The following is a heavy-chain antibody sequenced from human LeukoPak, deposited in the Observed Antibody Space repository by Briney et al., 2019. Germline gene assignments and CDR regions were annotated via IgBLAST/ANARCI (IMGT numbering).Heavy chain of an antibody. V-gene: IGHV4-4*02. J-gene: IGHJ3*02. CDR3: ARDEDDAFDI. CDR2: IYHSGST. Sequence: SETLSLTCAVSGGSINSHNWWSWVRQPPGKGLEWIGEIYHSGSTNYNPSLKSRVTISVDTSKNQFSLKLSSVTAADTAVYYCARDEDDAFDIWGQGTMVTVSS. CDR1: GGSINSHNW.